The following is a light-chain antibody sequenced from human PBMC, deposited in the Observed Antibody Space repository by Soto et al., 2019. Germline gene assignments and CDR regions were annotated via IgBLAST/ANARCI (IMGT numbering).Light chain of an antibody. J-gene: IGLJ2*01. V-gene: IGLV2-23*01. CDR1: SSDVGNYNL. Sequence: QSVLTQPASVSGSPGQSITISCTGTSSDVGNYNLVSWYQQYPGKAPKLMIYEGGKRPSGVSNRFSGSKSGNTASLTISGLQAEDEADYYCCSFALRSTLIFGGATKVTVL. CDR3: CSFALRSTLI. CDR2: EGG.